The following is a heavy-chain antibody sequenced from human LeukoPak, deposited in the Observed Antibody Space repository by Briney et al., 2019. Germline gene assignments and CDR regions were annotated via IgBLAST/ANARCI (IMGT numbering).Heavy chain of an antibody. CDR2: IYTSGST. CDR1: GGSISSSSYY. J-gene: IGHJ4*02. CDR3: ARQNSWDYDSSLKN. V-gene: IGHV4-61*05. Sequence: SETLSLTCTVSGGSISSSSYYWGWIRQPPGKGLEWIGRIYTSGSTNYNPSLKSRVTMSVDTSKNQFSLKLSSVTAADTAVYYCARQNSWDYDSSLKNWGQGTLVTVSS. D-gene: IGHD3-22*01.